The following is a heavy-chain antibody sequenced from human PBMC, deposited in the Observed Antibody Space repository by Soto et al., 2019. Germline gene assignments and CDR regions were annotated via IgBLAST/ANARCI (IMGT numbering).Heavy chain of an antibody. Sequence: GGSLRLSCAASGVTFSSYAMSRVRQAPGKGLEWVSAISGSGGSTYYADSVKGRFTISRDNSKNTLYLQMNSLRAEDTAVYYCAKVRREGVVVVAAFDYWGQGTLVTVSS. CDR1: GVTFSSYA. D-gene: IGHD2-15*01. CDR2: ISGSGGST. CDR3: AKVRREGVVVVAAFDY. J-gene: IGHJ4*02. V-gene: IGHV3-23*01.